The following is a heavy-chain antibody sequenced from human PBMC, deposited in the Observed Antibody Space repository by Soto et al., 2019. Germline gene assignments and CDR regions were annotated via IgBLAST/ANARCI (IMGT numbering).Heavy chain of an antibody. CDR3: ARGPSSGSYYYYYGMDV. D-gene: IGHD3-22*01. CDR1: GGSISSYY. CDR2: IYTSGST. V-gene: IGHV4-4*07. Sequence: SETLSLTCTVSGGSISSYYWSWIRQPAGKGLEWIGRIYTSGSTNYNPSLKSRVTMSVDTSKNQFSLKLSSVTAADTAVYYCARGPSSGSYYYYYGMDVWGQGTTVTVSS. J-gene: IGHJ6*02.